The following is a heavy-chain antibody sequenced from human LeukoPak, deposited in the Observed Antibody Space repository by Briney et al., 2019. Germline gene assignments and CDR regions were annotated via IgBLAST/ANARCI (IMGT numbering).Heavy chain of an antibody. Sequence: GGSLRLSCAASGFTFSSYDMHWVRQAPGKGLEWVSAIGTAGDTYYPGSVKGRFTISRDNAKNSLYLQMNSLRAEDTAVYYCARGFLSDKQWLALGLFDYWGQGTLVTVSS. V-gene: IGHV3-13*01. D-gene: IGHD6-19*01. CDR3: ARGFLSDKQWLALGLFDY. CDR2: IGTAGDT. CDR1: GFTFSSYD. J-gene: IGHJ4*02.